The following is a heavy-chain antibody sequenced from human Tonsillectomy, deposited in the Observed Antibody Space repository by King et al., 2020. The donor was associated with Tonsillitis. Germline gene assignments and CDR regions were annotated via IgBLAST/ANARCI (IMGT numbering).Heavy chain of an antibody. J-gene: IGHJ3*02. CDR3: ARDSDYALDI. CDR1: GFTFSSYA. CDR2: ISYDGSNK. V-gene: IGHV3-30-3*01. D-gene: IGHD4-17*01. Sequence: QLVQSGGGVVQPGRSLRLSCAASGFTFSSYAMHWVRQAPGKGLEWVAVISYDGSNKYYADSVKGRFTISRDNSKNTLYLQMNSLRAEDTAVYYCARDSDYALDISGQGTMVTVSS.